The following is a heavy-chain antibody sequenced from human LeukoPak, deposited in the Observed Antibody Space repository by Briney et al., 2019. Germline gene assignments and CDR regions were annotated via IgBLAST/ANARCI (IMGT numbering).Heavy chain of an antibody. CDR1: GFTFSSYG. J-gene: IGHJ1*01. D-gene: IGHD2-15*01. CDR2: IWYDGSNK. V-gene: IGHV3-33*01. Sequence: GGSLRLSCAASGFTFSSYGMHWVRQAPGKGLEWVAVIWYDGSNKYYADSVKGRFTISRDNSKNPLYLQMNSLRAEDTAVYYCARDRYCSGGSCYSPSLTGYFQHWGQGTLVTVSS. CDR3: ARDRYCSGGSCYSPSLTGYFQH.